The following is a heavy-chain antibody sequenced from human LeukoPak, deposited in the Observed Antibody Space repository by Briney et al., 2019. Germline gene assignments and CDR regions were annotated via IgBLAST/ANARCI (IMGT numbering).Heavy chain of an antibody. CDR1: GFTFSNAW. D-gene: IGHD3-10*01. Sequence: GGSLRLSCAASGFTFSNAWMSWVRQAPGKGLEWVGRIKSKTDGGTTDYAAPVKGRFTISRDDSKNTLYLQMNSLKTEDTAVYYCSLVRGAHNGYYYYGMDVWGQGTTVTVSS. J-gene: IGHJ6*02. CDR3: SLVRGAHNGYYYYGMDV. CDR2: IKSKTDGGTT. V-gene: IGHV3-15*01.